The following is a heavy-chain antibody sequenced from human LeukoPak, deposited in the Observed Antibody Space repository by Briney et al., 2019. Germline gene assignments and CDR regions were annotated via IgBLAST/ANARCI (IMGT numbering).Heavy chain of an antibody. Sequence: SETLSLTCTVSGGSISSYYWSWIRQPPGKGLEWIGYIHSSGNTNYNPSLKSRVTISVDTSKNQFSLKLGSVTAADTAVYYCARDRSAYCGGDCYSNWFDPWGQGTLVTVSS. J-gene: IGHJ5*02. CDR2: IHSSGNT. V-gene: IGHV4-59*01. D-gene: IGHD2-21*02. CDR3: ARDRSAYCGGDCYSNWFDP. CDR1: GGSISSYY.